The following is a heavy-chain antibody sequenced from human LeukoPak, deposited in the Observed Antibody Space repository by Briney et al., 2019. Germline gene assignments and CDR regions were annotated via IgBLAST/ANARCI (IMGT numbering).Heavy chain of an antibody. CDR1: GFTFSDCY. V-gene: IGHV3-11*03. Sequence: AGGSLRLSCAASGFTFSDCYMSWIRQVPGKGLEWVSYISGPSSDTNYADSVRGRFTISRDNAKNSLYQQMNSLRAEDTAVYYCSISVRGYADYGGSWGLGTLVTVSS. J-gene: IGHJ5*02. CDR2: ISGPSSDT. D-gene: IGHD4-17*01. CDR3: SISVRGYADYGGS.